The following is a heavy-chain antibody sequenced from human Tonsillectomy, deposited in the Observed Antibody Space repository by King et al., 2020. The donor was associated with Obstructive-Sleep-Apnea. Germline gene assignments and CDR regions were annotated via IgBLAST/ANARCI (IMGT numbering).Heavy chain of an antibody. V-gene: IGHV5-51*01. D-gene: IGHD2-2*01. Sequence: VQLVESGAEVKQPGEPLKISCTGSGYFFTSNWIGWVRQMPGKGLEWMGIIYPGDSDTRYSPSFQGQVTISADKSISTAYLQWSNLKASDTAMYYCARTSGPSSTSCCDYWGQGTLVTVSS. CDR3: ARTSGPSSTSCCDY. CDR1: GYFFTSNW. J-gene: IGHJ4*02. CDR2: IYPGDSDT.